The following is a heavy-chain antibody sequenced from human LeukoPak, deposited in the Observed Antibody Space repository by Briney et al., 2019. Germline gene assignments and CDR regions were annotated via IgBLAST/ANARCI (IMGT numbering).Heavy chain of an antibody. Sequence: SVKVSCKASGGTFSSYAISWVRQAPGQGLEWMGRIIPIFGTANYAQKFQGRVAITTDESTSTAYMELSSLRSEDTAVYYCARESVPPYCGGDCCLDYWGQGTLVTVSS. CDR3: ARESVPPYCGGDCCLDY. CDR2: IIPIFGTA. V-gene: IGHV1-69*05. J-gene: IGHJ4*02. D-gene: IGHD2-21*02. CDR1: GGTFSSYA.